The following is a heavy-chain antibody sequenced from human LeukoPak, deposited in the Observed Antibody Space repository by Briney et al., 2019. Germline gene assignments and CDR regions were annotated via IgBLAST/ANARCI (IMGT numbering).Heavy chain of an antibody. Sequence: SETLSLTCTVSGGSISSYYWSWIRQPPGKGLEWIGYIYYSGSTNYNPSLKSRVTISVDTSKNQFSLKLSSVTAADTAVYYCARARQYYYYYMDVWGKGTTVTVSS. J-gene: IGHJ6*03. CDR3: ARARQYYYYYMDV. CDR2: IYYSGST. CDR1: GGSISSYY. V-gene: IGHV4-59*01.